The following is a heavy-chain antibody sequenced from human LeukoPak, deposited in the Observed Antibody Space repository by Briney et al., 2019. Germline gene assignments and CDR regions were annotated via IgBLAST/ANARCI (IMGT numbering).Heavy chain of an antibody. CDR2: ISSSSYI. CDR3: ARDQWGLLGSAAFDI. Sequence: GGSLRLSCAASGFTFSSYSMNWVRQAPGKGLEWVSSISSSSYIYYADSVKGRFTISRDNAKNSLYLQMNSLRAEDTAVYYCARDQWGLLGSAAFDIWGQGTMVTVSS. CDR1: GFTFSSYS. D-gene: IGHD1-26*01. V-gene: IGHV3-21*01. J-gene: IGHJ3*02.